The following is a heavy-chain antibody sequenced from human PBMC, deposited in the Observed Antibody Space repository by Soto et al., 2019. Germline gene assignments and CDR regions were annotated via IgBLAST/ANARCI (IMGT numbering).Heavy chain of an antibody. V-gene: IGHV1-2*04. Sequence: ASVKVSCKASGYTFTGYYMHWVRQAPGQGLEWMGWINPNSGGTNYAQKFQGWVTMTRDTSISTAYMELSRLRSDDTAVYYCSRSRVFIAVAGMANYYYYYGMDVWGQGTTVTVSS. CDR1: GYTFTGYY. J-gene: IGHJ6*02. D-gene: IGHD6-19*01. CDR2: INPNSGGT. CDR3: SRSRVFIAVAGMANYYYYYGMDV.